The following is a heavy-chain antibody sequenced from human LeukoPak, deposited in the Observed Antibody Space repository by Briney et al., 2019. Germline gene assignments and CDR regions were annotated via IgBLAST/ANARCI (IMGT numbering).Heavy chain of an antibody. CDR1: GYSISSGYY. CDR2: IYHTGST. Sequence: PSETLSLTCGVSGYSISSGYYWGWIRQPPGKGLQWTGTIYHTGSTYYKPSLKSRVTISVDTSKNQFSLKLSSVTAADTAVYYCARQLFTTSRHFDSWGQGTLVTVSS. D-gene: IGHD2-2*01. CDR3: ARQLFTTSRHFDS. V-gene: IGHV4-38-2*01. J-gene: IGHJ4*02.